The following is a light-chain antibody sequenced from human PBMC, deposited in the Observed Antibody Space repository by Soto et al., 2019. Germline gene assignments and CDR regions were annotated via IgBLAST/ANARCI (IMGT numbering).Light chain of an antibody. J-gene: IGKJ1*01. CDR2: GAS. V-gene: IGKV3-20*01. CDR3: QQYGSSPQT. Sequence: EIVLTQSPGTLSLSPGERATLSCRASQRVSSSYLAWYQQKPGQAPRLLIYGASSRATGIPDRFSGSGSGIDSTLTISRLEPEDFAVYYCQQYGSSPQTFGQGTKVEIK. CDR1: QRVSSSY.